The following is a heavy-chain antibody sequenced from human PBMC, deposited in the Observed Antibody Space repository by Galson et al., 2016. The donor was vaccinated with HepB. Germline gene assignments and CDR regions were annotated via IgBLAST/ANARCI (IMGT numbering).Heavy chain of an antibody. CDR1: GYTFTGYYF. CDR2: INPKTGDT. J-gene: IGHJ6*03. Sequence: SVKVSCKASGYTFTGYYFMYWVRQAPGQGLEWIGRINPKTGDTNYAQKFQGRVTMTRDTSISTAYMDLTRLTDEDTAVYYCARDKGEAGGQHYFYMDVWGKGTTGTVSS. V-gene: IGHV1-2*06. CDR3: ARDKGEAGGQHYFYMDV. D-gene: IGHD1-26*01.